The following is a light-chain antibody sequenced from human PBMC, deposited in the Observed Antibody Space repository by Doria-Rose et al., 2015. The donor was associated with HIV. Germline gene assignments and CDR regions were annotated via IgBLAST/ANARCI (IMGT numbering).Light chain of an antibody. V-gene: IGKV4-1*01. Sequence: DIQVTQSPESLGMSLGERATLNCKSNQSLLYTSKNYLAWYQQNPGQHPKLLIYWASTRQSGFPARFSGSGSGTDFTLTISSLEAEDVAVYYCQQYYDTPSFGPGTTVDIK. CDR1: QSLLYTSKNY. CDR2: WAS. J-gene: IGKJ3*01. CDR3: QQYYDTPS.